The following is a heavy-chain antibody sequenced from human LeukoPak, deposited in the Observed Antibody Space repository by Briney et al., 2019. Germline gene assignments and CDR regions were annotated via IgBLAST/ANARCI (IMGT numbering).Heavy chain of an antibody. CDR3: AREPQRTRHGGWFDP. Sequence: SETLSLTCAVYGGSFSGYYWSWIRQPPGKGLEWIGEINHSGSTNYNPSLKSRVTISVDTSKNQFSLKLSSVTAADTAVYYCAREPQRTRHGGWFDPWGQGTLVTVSS. CDR1: GGSFSGYY. D-gene: IGHD4-23*01. J-gene: IGHJ5*02. V-gene: IGHV4-34*01. CDR2: INHSGST.